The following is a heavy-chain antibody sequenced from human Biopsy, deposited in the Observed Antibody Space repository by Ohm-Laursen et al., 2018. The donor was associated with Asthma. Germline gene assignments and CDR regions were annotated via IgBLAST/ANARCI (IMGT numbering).Heavy chain of an antibody. CDR2: HDHEEGGT. J-gene: IGHJ4*02. CDR1: GYTLTDLS. V-gene: IGHV1-24*01. Sequence: SVTVSCKISGYTLTDLSMHWVRQAPGQGLEWMGGHDHEEGGTVNARRFQDRVTMTEYTSTDTAYMELSSLSSADTAVYYCASDFPKDYVRYNFQFWGQGTLVTVSS. D-gene: IGHD4-17*01. CDR3: ASDFPKDYVRYNFQF.